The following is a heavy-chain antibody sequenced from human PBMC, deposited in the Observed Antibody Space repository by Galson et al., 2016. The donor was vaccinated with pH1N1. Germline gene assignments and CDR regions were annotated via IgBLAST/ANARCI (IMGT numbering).Heavy chain of an antibody. J-gene: IGHJ4*02. CDR1: GFTFSSSG. V-gene: IGHV3-30*03. D-gene: IGHD2/OR15-2a*01. CDR2: ISYDGSYK. CDR3: TTLYAPTFDY. Sequence: SLRLSCAASGFTFSSSGMHWVRQAPGKGLEWVAVISYDGSYKYYADSVKGRFTISRDNSKNTLYLQMNSLKTEDTAVYYCTTLYAPTFDYWGQGTLVTVSS.